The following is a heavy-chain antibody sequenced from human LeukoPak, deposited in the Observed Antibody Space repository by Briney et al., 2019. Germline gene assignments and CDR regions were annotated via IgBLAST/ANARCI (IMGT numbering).Heavy chain of an antibody. CDR1: GVTFSNYW. CDR3: ATERRGSSTDDGKEAFDF. D-gene: IGHD6-13*01. V-gene: IGHV3-7*01. CDR2: IKEDGGEK. J-gene: IGHJ4*02. Sequence: PGGSLRLSCTASGVTFSNYWMSWVRRAPGKGLEWVANIKEDGGEKNYVDSVRGRFTITRDNSRNSLYLQMNSLRGEDTAVYYCATERRGSSTDDGKEAFDFWGQGTLVTVSP.